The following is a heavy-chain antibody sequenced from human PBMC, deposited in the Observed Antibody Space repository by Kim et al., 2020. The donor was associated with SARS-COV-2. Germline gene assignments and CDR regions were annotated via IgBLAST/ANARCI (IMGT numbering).Heavy chain of an antibody. Sequence: SQTLSLTCTVSGGSISSSNYWGWIRKPPGKGLEWIATISYSGTTYYKPSLGSRVTISLDTSNNLFSPKLTSVIATDTAMYYCARHYSLSTWSTEYAFDIWGRGTMRTVSS. D-gene: IGHD2-15*01. J-gene: IGHJ3*02. V-gene: IGHV4-39*01. CDR1: GGSISSSNY. CDR3: ARHYSLSTWSTEYAFDI. CDR2: ISYSGTT.